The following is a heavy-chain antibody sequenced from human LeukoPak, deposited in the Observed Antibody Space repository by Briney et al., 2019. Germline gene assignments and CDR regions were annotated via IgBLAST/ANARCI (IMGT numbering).Heavy chain of an antibody. CDR1: GGSISSYY. J-gene: IGHJ6*03. Sequence: PSETLSLTCTVSGGSISSYYWSWIRQPPGKGLEWIGFIHDSGNTYYNASLKSRVTISVDTSENQLSLNLRSVAAADTAVYYCARQRYYYYMDVWGKGTTVTVSS. V-gene: IGHV4-59*01. CDR2: IHDSGNT. CDR3: ARQRYYYYMDV.